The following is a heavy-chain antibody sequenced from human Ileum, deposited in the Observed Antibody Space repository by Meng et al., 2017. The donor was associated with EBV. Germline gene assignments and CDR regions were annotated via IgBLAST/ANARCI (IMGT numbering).Heavy chain of an antibody. J-gene: IGHJ4*02. CDR2: IYHSGIT. Sequence: LQCPGPGMVNPSGTLSPTCAVLGGSISSSNWWSWVRQPPGKGLEWIGKIYHSGITIYNPSLKSRVTMSVDNSKNQFSLKLNSMTAADTAVYYCARDPTGGEDHQRVWGQGTLVTVSS. V-gene: IGHV4-4*02. D-gene: IGHD1-14*01. CDR1: GGSISSSNW. CDR3: ARDPTGGEDHQRV.